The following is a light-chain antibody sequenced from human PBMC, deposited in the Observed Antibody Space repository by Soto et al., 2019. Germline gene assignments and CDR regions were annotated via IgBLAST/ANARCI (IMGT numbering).Light chain of an antibody. Sequence: QSVLTQPASVSGSPGQSITISCTGTSSDVGGYNYVSWYQQHPGKAPKLMISEVSNRPSGVSDRFSGSKFANTASLTISGLQAEDEADYYCSSYTTSSTLVFGGGTKVTVL. CDR1: SSDVGGYNY. CDR3: SSYTTSSTLV. V-gene: IGLV2-14*01. CDR2: EVS. J-gene: IGLJ2*01.